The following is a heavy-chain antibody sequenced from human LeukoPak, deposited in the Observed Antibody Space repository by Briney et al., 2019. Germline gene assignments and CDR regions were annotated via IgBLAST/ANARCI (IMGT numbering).Heavy chain of an antibody. Sequence: GESLKISCEGSGYSFTNYWIVWVRQMPGKGLEWMGIIYPGDSDTRYSPSFQGQVTISADKSISTAYLQWSSLKASDTAMYYCARRTYVYDSSGNCVGSGCYFYGMDVWGQGTTVTVSS. CDR2: IYPGDSDT. D-gene: IGHD3-22*01. CDR1: GYSFTNYW. J-gene: IGHJ6*02. CDR3: ARRTYVYDSSGNCVGSGCYFYGMDV. V-gene: IGHV5-51*01.